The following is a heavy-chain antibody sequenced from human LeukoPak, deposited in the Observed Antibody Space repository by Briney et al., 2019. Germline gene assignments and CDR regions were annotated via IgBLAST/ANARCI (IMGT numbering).Heavy chain of an antibody. D-gene: IGHD6-19*01. Sequence: SETLSLTCTVSGGSISSSSYYWGWIRQPPGKGLEWIGSIYHSGSTYYNPSLKSRVTISVDTSKNQFSLKLSSVTAADTAVYYCARDAAVAGTGGLNWGQGTLVTVSS. J-gene: IGHJ4*02. CDR1: GGSISSSSYY. CDR3: ARDAAVAGTGGLN. V-gene: IGHV4-39*07. CDR2: IYHSGST.